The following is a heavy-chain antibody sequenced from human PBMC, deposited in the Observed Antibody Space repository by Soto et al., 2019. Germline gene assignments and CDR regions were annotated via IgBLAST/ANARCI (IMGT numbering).Heavy chain of an antibody. CDR3: AREGDSYYDSSGYYFDY. V-gene: IGHV3-30-3*01. Sequence: QVQLVESGGGVVQPGRSLRLSCAASGFTFSSYAMHWVRQAPGKGLEWVAVISYDGSNKYYADSVKGRFTISRDNSKNTLYLQMNSLRAKDTAVYYCAREGDSYYDSSGYYFDYWGQGTLVTVSS. CDR2: ISYDGSNK. CDR1: GFTFSSYA. D-gene: IGHD3-22*01. J-gene: IGHJ4*02.